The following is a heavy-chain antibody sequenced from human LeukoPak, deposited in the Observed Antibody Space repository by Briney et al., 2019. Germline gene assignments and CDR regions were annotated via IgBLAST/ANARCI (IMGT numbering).Heavy chain of an antibody. V-gene: IGHV3-66*03. CDR3: AKESQSMVRGVNQPENNFDY. CDR2: IYSDNT. Sequence: GGSLRLSCTVSGFTVSSNSMSWVRQAPGKGLEWVSFIYSDNTHYSDSVKGRFTISRDNSKNTLYLQMNSLRAEDTAVYYCAKESQSMVRGVNQPENNFDYWGQGTLVTVSS. CDR1: GFTVSSNS. J-gene: IGHJ4*02. D-gene: IGHD3-10*01.